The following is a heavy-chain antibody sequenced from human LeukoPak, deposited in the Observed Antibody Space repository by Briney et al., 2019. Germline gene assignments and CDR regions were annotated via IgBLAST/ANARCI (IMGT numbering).Heavy chain of an antibody. CDR3: ATDRSGYALMDV. J-gene: IGHJ6*02. CDR2: IYYSGST. V-gene: IGHV4-31*03. Sequence: SETLSLTCTVSGGSISSGGYYWSWIRQHPGKGLEWIGYIYYSGSTYYNPSLKSRLTISVDTSKNQFSLRLSSVTAADTAMYYCATDRSGYALMDVWGQGTTVTVSS. D-gene: IGHD3-22*01. CDR1: GGSISSGGYY.